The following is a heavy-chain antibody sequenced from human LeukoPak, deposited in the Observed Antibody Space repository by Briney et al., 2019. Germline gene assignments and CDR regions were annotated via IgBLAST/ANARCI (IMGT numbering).Heavy chain of an antibody. J-gene: IGHJ4*02. Sequence: SETLSLTCIVSGGSISSSTYYWGWIRQHPGKGLEWIGNIYYRGSTYYNPSLKSRVTISVDTSKNQFSLKLSSVTAADTAVYYRARDQGTIILGYFDYWGQGTLVTVSS. D-gene: IGHD3-22*01. CDR1: GGSISSSTYY. CDR3: ARDQGTIILGYFDY. CDR2: IYYRGST. V-gene: IGHV4-39*07.